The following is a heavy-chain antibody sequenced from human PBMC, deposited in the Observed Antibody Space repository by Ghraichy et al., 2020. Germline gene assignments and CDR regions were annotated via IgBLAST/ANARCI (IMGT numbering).Heavy chain of an antibody. D-gene: IGHD6-19*01. Sequence: ASVKVSCKTSGYIFTTYYMHWVRQAPGQGLEWMGWVNPYSGDTDYAQKFQGRVTMTRDTSISTAYLELSGVRYEDTAMYFCASGLAQWLGWTALDSWGQGTLVTVSS. V-gene: IGHV1-2*02. CDR2: VNPYSGDT. CDR1: GYIFTTYY. CDR3: ASGLAQWLGWTALDS. J-gene: IGHJ4*02.